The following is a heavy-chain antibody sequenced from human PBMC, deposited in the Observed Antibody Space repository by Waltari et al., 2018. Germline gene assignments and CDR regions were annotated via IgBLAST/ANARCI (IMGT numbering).Heavy chain of an antibody. J-gene: IGHJ3*02. D-gene: IGHD2-21*01. Sequence: QVQLVPSGAEVKKPGASVKVSCKVSGYTLPELSMHWVRQPPGKGLEWMGGFDPEDGETIYAQKFQGRVTMTEDTSTDTAYMELSSLRSEDTAVYYCATGAYCGGDCYSSSAFDIWGQGTMVTVSS. CDR1: GYTLPELS. V-gene: IGHV1-24*01. CDR3: ATGAYCGGDCYSSSAFDI. CDR2: FDPEDGET.